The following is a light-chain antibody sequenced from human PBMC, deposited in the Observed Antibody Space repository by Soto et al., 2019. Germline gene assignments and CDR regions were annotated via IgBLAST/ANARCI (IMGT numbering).Light chain of an antibody. V-gene: IGLV2-14*01. CDR1: SNDVGGYNY. J-gene: IGLJ3*02. Sequence: QSALTQPASVSGSPGQSITISCTATSNDVGGYNYVSWYQQHPGKAPQLIIYEVSNRPSGVSHRFSGSKSGDTASLTISGLQAEDGADYYCSSYTAFSTWVFGGGTKVTVL. CDR2: EVS. CDR3: SSYTAFSTWV.